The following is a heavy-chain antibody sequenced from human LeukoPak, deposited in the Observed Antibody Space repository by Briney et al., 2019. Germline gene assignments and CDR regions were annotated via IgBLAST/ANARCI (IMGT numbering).Heavy chain of an antibody. Sequence: PSETLSLTCPVSGGSISSSSYYWGWIRQPPGKGLEWIGSIYYRRSTYYHPSRKSRVTISVDTSKNQFSLKLSSVTAADTAVYYCASEYSSSSGSFDYWGQGTLVTVSS. J-gene: IGHJ4*02. CDR2: IYYRRST. V-gene: IGHV4-39*01. CDR1: GGSISSSSYY. D-gene: IGHD6-6*01. CDR3: ASEYSSSSGSFDY.